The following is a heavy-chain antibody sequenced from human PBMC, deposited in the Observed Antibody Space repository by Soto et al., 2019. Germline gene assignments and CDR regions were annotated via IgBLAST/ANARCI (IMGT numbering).Heavy chain of an antibody. Sequence: ASVKVSCKASGYTFTSYDINWVRQATGQGXEWMGWMNPNSGNTGYAQKFQGRVTMTRNTSISTAYMELSSLRSEDTAVYYCARGGGYYDSSGYNNPFDIWGQGTMVTVSS. CDR2: MNPNSGNT. CDR1: GYTFTSYD. CDR3: ARGGGYYDSSGYNNPFDI. V-gene: IGHV1-8*01. J-gene: IGHJ3*02. D-gene: IGHD3-22*01.